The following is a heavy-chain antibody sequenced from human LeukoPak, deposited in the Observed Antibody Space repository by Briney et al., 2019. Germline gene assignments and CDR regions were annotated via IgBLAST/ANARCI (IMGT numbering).Heavy chain of an antibody. Sequence: GSLRLSCSASGFTFNKYAVHWIRQPPGKGLEWIGYIFYSGITNYNPSLKSRVTISVDTSKKQFSLKLTSVTAADTAVYYCARDSGSYPHWFAPWGQGTLVTVSS. V-gene: IGHV4-59*01. CDR3: ARDSGSYPHWFAP. J-gene: IGHJ5*02. CDR2: IFYSGIT. CDR1: GFTFNKYA. D-gene: IGHD1-26*01.